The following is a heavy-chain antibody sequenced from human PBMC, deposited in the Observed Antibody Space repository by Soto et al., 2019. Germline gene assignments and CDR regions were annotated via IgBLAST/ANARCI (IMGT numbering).Heavy chain of an antibody. V-gene: IGHV3-48*02. CDR2: IGSSGITR. CDR1: GFTFSSFT. Sequence: EVQLVESGGGLVQPGGSLRLSCAASGFTFSSFTMNWVRQAPGKGLEWVSYIGSSGITRYHADSVKGRFTVSRDNARNSLYLQMNSLRDEDTALYYCARSGSSGYDRYRLGCNDAFDGWGQGTMVTVSP. J-gene: IGHJ3*01. CDR3: ARSGSSGYDRYRLGCNDAFDG. D-gene: IGHD5-12*01.